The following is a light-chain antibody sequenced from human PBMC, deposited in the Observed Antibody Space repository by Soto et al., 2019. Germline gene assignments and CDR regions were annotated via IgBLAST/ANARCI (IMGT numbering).Light chain of an antibody. Sequence: EFVLTQSPGTLSLSTGERATLFCRTSERVASNYLAWYQQKPGQAPRLLIYGASSRATGIPDRFSGSGSGTDFTLTISRLEPEHFAVFYCQQYGGSPWTFGQGSKVDIK. J-gene: IGKJ1*01. CDR1: ERVASNY. V-gene: IGKV3-20*01. CDR3: QQYGGSPWT. CDR2: GAS.